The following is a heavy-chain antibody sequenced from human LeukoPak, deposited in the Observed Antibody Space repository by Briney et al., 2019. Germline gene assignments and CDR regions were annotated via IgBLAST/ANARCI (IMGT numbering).Heavy chain of an antibody. CDR1: GFTFRTYA. V-gene: IGHV3-23*01. CDR3: ARDPLAYCGGDCYFDY. D-gene: IGHD2-21*02. J-gene: IGHJ4*02. Sequence: GGSLRLSCAASGFTFRTYAMSWVRQAPGKGLEWVSLTTGSGGSTFYTDSVKGRFTISRDNSKNMMFLQMNSLRAEDTAVYYCARDPLAYCGGDCYFDYWGQGTLVTVSS. CDR2: TTGSGGST.